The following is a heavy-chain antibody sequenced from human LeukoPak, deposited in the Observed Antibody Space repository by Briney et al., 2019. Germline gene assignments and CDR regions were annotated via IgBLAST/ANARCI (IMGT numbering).Heavy chain of an antibody. Sequence: GGSLRLSCAVPGFTLSNYGMSWVRQAPGKGLEWVAGLSGSGGGTNYAESVKGRFTISRDNSKNTLYLQMNSLRADDTAVYFCAKRGVVIRVILVGFHKEAYYFDSWGQGALVTVSS. CDR2: LSGSGGGT. D-gene: IGHD3-22*01. CDR1: GFTLSNYG. V-gene: IGHV3-23*01. CDR3: AKRGVVIRVILVGFHKEAYYFDS. J-gene: IGHJ4*02.